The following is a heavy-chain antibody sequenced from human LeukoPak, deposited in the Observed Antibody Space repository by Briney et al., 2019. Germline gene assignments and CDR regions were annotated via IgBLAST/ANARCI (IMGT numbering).Heavy chain of an antibody. V-gene: IGHV3-23*01. CDR1: GFTFSSYA. Sequence: GGSLRLSCAASGFTFSSYAMSWVRQAPGKGREGVSAISGSGGSTYYADSVKGRFTISRDNSKNTLYLQMNSLRAEDTAVYYCAKRREGIRSFDYWGQGTLVTVSS. CDR2: ISGSGGST. D-gene: IGHD5-18*01. J-gene: IGHJ4*02. CDR3: AKRREGIRSFDY.